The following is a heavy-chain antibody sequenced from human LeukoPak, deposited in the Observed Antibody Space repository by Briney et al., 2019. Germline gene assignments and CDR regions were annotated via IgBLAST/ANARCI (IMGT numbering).Heavy chain of an antibody. J-gene: IGHJ6*04. CDR3: ARDHVVVVPAASGPIGMDV. CDR2: IIPIFGTA. CDR1: GGTFSSYA. Sequence: ASVKVSCKASGGTFSSYAISWVRQAPGQGLEWMGGIIPIFGTANYAQKFQGRVTITADESTSTAYMELSSPRSEDTAVYYCARDHVVVVPAASGPIGMDVWGKGTTVTVSS. D-gene: IGHD2-2*01. V-gene: IGHV1-69*13.